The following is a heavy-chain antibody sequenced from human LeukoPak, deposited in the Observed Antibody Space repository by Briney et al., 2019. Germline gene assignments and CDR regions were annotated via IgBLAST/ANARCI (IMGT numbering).Heavy chain of an antibody. V-gene: IGHV1-24*01. CDR2: FDPEDGET. D-gene: IGHD1-26*01. Sequence: ASVKVSCKVSGYTLTELSMHWVRQAPGKGLEWMGGFDPEDGETIYAQKFQGRVTMTEDTSTDTAYMELSSLRSEDTAVYYCATDSLYSGSYYAFDIWGRGTMVTVSS. CDR1: GYTLTELS. CDR3: ATDSLYSGSYYAFDI. J-gene: IGHJ3*02.